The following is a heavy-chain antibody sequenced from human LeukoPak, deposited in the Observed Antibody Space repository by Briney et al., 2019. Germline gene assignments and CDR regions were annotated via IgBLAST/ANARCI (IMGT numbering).Heavy chain of an antibody. CDR2: INPNSGGT. J-gene: IGHJ3*02. D-gene: IGHD3-22*01. V-gene: IGHV1-2*02. Sequence: ASVKVSCKASGYTFTSYYIHWVRQAPGQGLEWMGWINPNSGGTNYAQKFQGRVTMTRDTSISTAYMDLNRLTSDDTAVYYCATYYDSGVHAFHIWGQGTMVTVSS. CDR3: ATYYDSGVHAFHI. CDR1: GYTFTSYY.